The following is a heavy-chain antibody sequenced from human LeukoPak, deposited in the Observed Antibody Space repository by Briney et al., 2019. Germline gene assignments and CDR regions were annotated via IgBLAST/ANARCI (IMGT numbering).Heavy chain of an antibody. J-gene: IGHJ4*02. D-gene: IGHD4-17*01. CDR1: GFTFGAFW. Sequence: PGGSLRLSCAASGFTFGAFWMTWVRHAPGKGLEWVANIKQDESERYYVNSVRGRFTISRDNAKSSLYLQMNSLRAEDTAVYFCARDRQYGDLDYWGQGPLVTVSS. CDR2: IKQDESER. CDR3: ARDRQYGDLDY. V-gene: IGHV3-7*01.